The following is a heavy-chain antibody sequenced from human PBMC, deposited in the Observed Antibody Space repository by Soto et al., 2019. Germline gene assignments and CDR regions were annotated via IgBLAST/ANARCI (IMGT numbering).Heavy chain of an antibody. CDR1: GYTFTSYY. D-gene: IGHD4-4*01. V-gene: IGHV1-18*04. CDR2: INPYNGNT. Sequence: GASVKVSCKASGYTFTSYYMHWVRQAPGQGLEWMGIINPYNGNTNYAQKLQGRVTMTTDTSTSTAYMELRSLRSDDTAVYYCAATVANEDYNWFDPWGQGTLVTVSS. CDR3: AATVANEDYNWFDP. J-gene: IGHJ5*02.